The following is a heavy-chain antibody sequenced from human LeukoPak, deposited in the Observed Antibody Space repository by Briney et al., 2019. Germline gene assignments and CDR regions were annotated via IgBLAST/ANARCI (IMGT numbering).Heavy chain of an antibody. J-gene: IGHJ4*02. CDR2: INWNGGST. V-gene: IGHV3-20*01. CDR1: GFSFDDYT. D-gene: IGHD3-9*01. CDR3: ARVVYDILTGRNTEFDY. Sequence: QPGGSLRLSCAASGFSFDDYTMNWVRQVPGKGLEWVSRINWNGGSTGYADSVKGRFTISRDNAKNSLYLQMNSLRAEDTALYRCARVVYDILTGRNTEFDYWGQGTLVTVSS.